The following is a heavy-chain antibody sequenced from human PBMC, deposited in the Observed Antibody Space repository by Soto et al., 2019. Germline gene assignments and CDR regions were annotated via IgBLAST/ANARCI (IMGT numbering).Heavy chain of an antibody. Sequence: GGSLRLSCAASGFPFDDYAMYWVRQTPGKGLEWVSGISWSGNNMDYRDSVKGRFTISRDNAKNSLYLQMNSLRVEDTAVYYCARHRPGSGGSCYDYWGQGTLVTVSS. CDR2: ISWSGNNM. D-gene: IGHD2-15*01. CDR3: ARHRPGSGGSCYDY. V-gene: IGHV3-9*01. J-gene: IGHJ4*02. CDR1: GFPFDDYA.